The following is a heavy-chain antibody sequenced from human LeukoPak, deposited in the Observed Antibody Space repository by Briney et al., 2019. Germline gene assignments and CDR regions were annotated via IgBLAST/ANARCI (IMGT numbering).Heavy chain of an antibody. V-gene: IGHV1-8*01. CDR1: GYTFTSYD. D-gene: IGHD3-10*01. CDR2: MNPNSGNT. J-gene: IGHJ6*02. CDR3: ARVRQLLWFGELTYYYGMDV. Sequence: ASVKVSCKASGYTFTSYDINWVRQATGQGLEWMGWMNPNSGNTGYAQKFQGRVTMTRNTSISTAYMELGSLRSEDTAVYYCARVRQLLWFGELTYYYGMDVWGRGTTVTVSS.